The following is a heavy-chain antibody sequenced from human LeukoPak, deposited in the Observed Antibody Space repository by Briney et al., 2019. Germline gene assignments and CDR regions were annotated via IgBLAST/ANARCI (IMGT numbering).Heavy chain of an antibody. J-gene: IGHJ4*02. V-gene: IGHV3-64D*06. CDR2: ISINGDKT. Sequence: GGSLRLSCSASGFTFSGHFMHWVRQAPGKGLEYVSSISINGDKTYYAESVKGRFTISRDNSKNTLYLQLSSLRVEDTADCIKDRIGTWSFDHWGRGTLLTVSS. CDR3: DRIGTWSFDH. CDR1: GFTFSGHF. D-gene: IGHD2-15*01.